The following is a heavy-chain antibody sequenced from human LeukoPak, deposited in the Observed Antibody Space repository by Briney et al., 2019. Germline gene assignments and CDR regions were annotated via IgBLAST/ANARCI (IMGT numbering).Heavy chain of an antibody. V-gene: IGHV3-7*01. J-gene: IGHJ4*02. CDR3: ARGVPYDSWSGPHYSDY. D-gene: IGHD3-3*01. CDR1: RFTLSTYW. Sequence: GALRLSCAASRFTLSTYWMSWVRQAPGKGLEWVAHIKQDGSQEYYVDSVKGRFTISRDSAKNSLYLQMNSLRAEDTAVYYCARGVPYDSWSGPHYSDYWGQGTLVTVSS. CDR2: IKQDGSQE.